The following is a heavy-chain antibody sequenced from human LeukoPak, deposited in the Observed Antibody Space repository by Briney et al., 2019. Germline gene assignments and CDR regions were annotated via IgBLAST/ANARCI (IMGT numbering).Heavy chain of an antibody. CDR3: ARAGLTQRRDFDY. D-gene: IGHD2-2*01. CDR1: GYTFTSYY. V-gene: IGHV1-46*01. J-gene: IGHJ4*02. Sequence: GASVKVSCKASGYTFTSYYMHWVRQAPGQGLEWMGIINPSGGSTSYAQKFQGRVTMTRDMSMSTVYKELSSLRSEDTAVYYCARAGLTQRRDFDYWGQGTLVTVSS. CDR2: INPSGGST.